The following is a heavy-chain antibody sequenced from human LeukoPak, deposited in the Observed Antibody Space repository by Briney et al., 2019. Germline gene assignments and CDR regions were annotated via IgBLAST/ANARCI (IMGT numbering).Heavy chain of an antibody. CDR3: AREGRVSGYDFDC. Sequence: GGSLRLSCAATGFTFSSYWMHWVRQAPGKGLVWVSRINSDGSSITYADSVKGRFTISRDNAKNTLYLQMNSLRVEDTAVYYCAREGRVSGYDFDCWGQGTLVTVSS. D-gene: IGHD5-12*01. J-gene: IGHJ4*02. V-gene: IGHV3-74*03. CDR1: GFTFSSYW. CDR2: INSDGSSI.